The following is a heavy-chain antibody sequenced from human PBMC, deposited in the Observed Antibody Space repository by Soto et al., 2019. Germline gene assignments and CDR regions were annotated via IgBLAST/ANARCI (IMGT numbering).Heavy chain of an antibody. Sequence: PRESLKISCKGSGYSFTIHWISWVRQMPGKGLEWMGRIDPSDSYSNYSPSYQGHVTMSTDRSISTAYLQWSSLKASDTAMYYWAAEVSGDYETTMGPWGRGTLVTVSS. CDR1: GYSFTIHW. V-gene: IGHV5-10-1*01. CDR2: IDPSDSYS. J-gene: IGHJ5*02. D-gene: IGHD4-17*01. CDR3: AAEVSGDYETTMGP.